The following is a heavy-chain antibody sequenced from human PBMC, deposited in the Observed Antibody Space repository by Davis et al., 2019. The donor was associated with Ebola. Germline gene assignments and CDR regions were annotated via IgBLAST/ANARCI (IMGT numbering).Heavy chain of an antibody. CDR2: INPNSGGT. Sequence: ASVKVSCKASGYTFTGYYMHWVRQAPGQGLEWMGWINPNSGGTNYARKFQGRLTLTRDTSTTTVHMVLNSLRPEDTAVYYCAKDRHPLANNKIYYFDYWGPGTLVTVSS. V-gene: IGHV1-2*02. D-gene: IGHD2-15*01. CDR1: GYTFTGYY. CDR3: AKDRHPLANNKIYYFDY. J-gene: IGHJ4*01.